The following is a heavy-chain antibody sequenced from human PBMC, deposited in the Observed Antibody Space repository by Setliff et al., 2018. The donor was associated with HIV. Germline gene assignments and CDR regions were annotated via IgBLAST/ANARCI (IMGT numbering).Heavy chain of an antibody. D-gene: IGHD2-21*02. CDR3: ATDNCGGDCYLNY. Sequence: GGSLRLSCAASGFTFSNAWMNWVRQAPGKGLEWIGRIKNKAAAETTEYAAPVKDRFIISRDDSKNMLYLQMNSLKTEDTALYYCATDNCGGDCYLNYWGLGTLVTVSS. J-gene: IGHJ4*02. CDR2: IKNKAAAETT. CDR1: GFTFSNAW. V-gene: IGHV3-15*01.